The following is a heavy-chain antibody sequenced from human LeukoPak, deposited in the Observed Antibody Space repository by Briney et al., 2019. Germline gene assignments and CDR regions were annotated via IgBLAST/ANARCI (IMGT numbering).Heavy chain of an antibody. J-gene: IGHJ6*02. V-gene: IGHV7-4-1*02. D-gene: IGHD3-16*01. CDR2: INTNTGNA. CDR1: GYTFPSYF. Sequence: ASVKVSCKASGYTFPSYFMHWVRQAPGQGLEWMGWINTNTGNAAYAQGLTGRSVFSLDTSVSTAYLEISSLKAEDTAVYYCARPMGRYYYYGMDVWGQGTTVTVS. CDR3: ARPMGRYYYYGMDV.